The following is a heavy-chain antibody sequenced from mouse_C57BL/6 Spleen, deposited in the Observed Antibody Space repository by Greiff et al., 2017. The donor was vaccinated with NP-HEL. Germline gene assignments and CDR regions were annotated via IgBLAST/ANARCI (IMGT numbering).Heavy chain of an antibody. V-gene: IGHV1-64*01. CDR1: GYTFTSYW. CDR2: IHPNSGST. CDR3: ARERVLRSYAMDY. D-gene: IGHD1-1*01. J-gene: IGHJ4*01. Sequence: VKLQQPGAELVKPGASVKLSCKASGYTFTSYWMHWVKQRPGQGLEWIGMIHPNSGSTNYNEKFKSKATLTVDKSSSTAYMQLSSLTSEDSAVYYCARERVLRSYAMDYWGQGTSVTVSS.